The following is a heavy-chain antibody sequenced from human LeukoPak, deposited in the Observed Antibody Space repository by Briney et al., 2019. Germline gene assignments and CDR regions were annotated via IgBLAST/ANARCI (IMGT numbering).Heavy chain of an antibody. CDR3: ARELTPIDRTAMAIDY. J-gene: IGHJ4*02. CDR1: GFAFSSYG. D-gene: IGHD5-18*01. Sequence: GRSLRLSCAASGFAFSSYGMHWVRQAPGKGLEWVAVIWYDGSNKYYADSVKGRFTISRDNSKNTLYLQMNSLRAEDTAVYYCARELTPIDRTAMAIDYWGQGTLVTVSS. CDR2: IWYDGSNK. V-gene: IGHV3-33*01.